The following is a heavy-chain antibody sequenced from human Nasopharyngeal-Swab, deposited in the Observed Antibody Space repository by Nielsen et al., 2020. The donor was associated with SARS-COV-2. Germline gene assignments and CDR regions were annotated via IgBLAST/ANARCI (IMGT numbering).Heavy chain of an antibody. J-gene: IGHJ6*03. Sequence: GGSLRLSCAASGFTFSSYEMNWVRQAPGKGLEWVSYISSSGSTIYYADSVKGRFTISRDNSKNTLYLQMNSLRAEDTAVYYCARDPIQRITMVRGVTRLNYYYMDVWGKGTTVTVSS. D-gene: IGHD3-10*01. CDR1: GFTFSSYE. V-gene: IGHV3-48*01. CDR2: ISSSGSTI. CDR3: ARDPIQRITMVRGVTRLNYYYMDV.